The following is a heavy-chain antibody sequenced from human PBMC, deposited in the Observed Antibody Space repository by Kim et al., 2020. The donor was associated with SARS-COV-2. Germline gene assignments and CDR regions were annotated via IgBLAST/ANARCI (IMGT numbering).Heavy chain of an antibody. Sequence: PSLKSRVTISVATYKNQFSLKLSSVTAADTAVYYCARAPPSIAARRYFDYWGQGTLVTVSS. V-gene: IGHV4-34*01. CDR3: ARAPPSIAARRYFDY. D-gene: IGHD6-6*01. J-gene: IGHJ4*02.